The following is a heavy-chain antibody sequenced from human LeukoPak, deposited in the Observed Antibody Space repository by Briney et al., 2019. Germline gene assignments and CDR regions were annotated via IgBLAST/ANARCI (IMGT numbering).Heavy chain of an antibody. CDR1: GFTFSSYG. J-gene: IGHJ2*01. CDR2: ISYDGSNK. D-gene: IGHD6-13*01. Sequence: GGSLRLSCAASGFTFSSYGMHWVRQAPGKGLEWVAVISYDGSNKYYADSVKGRFTISRDNSKNTLYLQMNSLRAEDTAVYYCAKEFGRSSWPIWTSYWYFDLWGRGTLVTVSS. V-gene: IGHV3-30*18. CDR3: AKEFGRSSWPIWTSYWYFDL.